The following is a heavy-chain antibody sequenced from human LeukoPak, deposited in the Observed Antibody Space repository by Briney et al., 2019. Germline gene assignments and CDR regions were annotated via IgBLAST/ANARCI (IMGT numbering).Heavy chain of an antibody. CDR1: RFSFSTYC. V-gene: IGHV3-48*01. D-gene: IGHD3-10*02. CDR2: ISSSTSTI. J-gene: IGHJ6*04. CDR3: AELGITMIGGV. Sequence: GGSLRLSCAATRFSFSTYCMTWVRQPPGKGLEWVSYISSSTSTITYADSVRGRFTIARDTAKNSLYLQMNSLGAEDTAVYYCAELGITMIGGVWGKGTTVTISS.